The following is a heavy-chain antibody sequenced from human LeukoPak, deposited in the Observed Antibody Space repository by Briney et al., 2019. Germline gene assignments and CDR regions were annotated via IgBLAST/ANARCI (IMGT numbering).Heavy chain of an antibody. J-gene: IGHJ5*02. D-gene: IGHD3-3*01. Sequence: PSETLSLACTVSGGSISSYYWSWIRQPPGKGLEWIGYIYYSGSTSYNPSLKSRVTISVDTSKNQFSLKLSSVTAADTAVYYCARGTPRFYDFWSGYPSWFDPWGQGTLVTVSS. V-gene: IGHV4-59*01. CDR1: GGSISSYY. CDR3: ARGTPRFYDFWSGYPSWFDP. CDR2: IYYSGST.